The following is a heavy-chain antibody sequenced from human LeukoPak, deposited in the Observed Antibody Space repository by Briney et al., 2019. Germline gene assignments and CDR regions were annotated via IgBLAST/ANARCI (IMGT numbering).Heavy chain of an antibody. CDR2: INIYDGNT. V-gene: IGHV1-18*01. Sequence: ASVKVSCKASGYIFSNYAISWVRQAPGQGLEWMGWINIYDGNTNYAQRLQGRVTMTTDTSTSTAYMELMSLRPDDTVVYYCAREYSGRGSGTFDYWGQGTLATVSS. CDR1: GYIFSNYA. D-gene: IGHD1-26*01. J-gene: IGHJ4*02. CDR3: AREYSGRGSGTFDY.